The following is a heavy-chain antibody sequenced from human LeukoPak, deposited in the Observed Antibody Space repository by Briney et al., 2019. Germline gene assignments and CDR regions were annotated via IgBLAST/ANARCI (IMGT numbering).Heavy chain of an antibody. D-gene: IGHD1-26*01. CDR3: ARDGSSDIPLDH. J-gene: IGHJ4*02. CDR1: GFTFSSYW. CDR2: INSDGYSI. V-gene: IGHV3-74*01. Sequence: GGSLRLSCAASGFTFSSYWMHWVRQAPGKGLVWVARINSDGYSISYADSVKGRLTISRDNARNTLYLQVNSLRAEDTAVYYCARDGSSDIPLDHWGQGTLVTVSS.